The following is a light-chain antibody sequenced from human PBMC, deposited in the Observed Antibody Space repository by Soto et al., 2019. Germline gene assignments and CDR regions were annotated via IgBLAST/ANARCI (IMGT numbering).Light chain of an antibody. Sequence: DIQMTHSPSSVSAAVGDRVTITCRAGQSILNYLSWYQLKPGKAPRLLMYGAASLQSGVPSRFSGSGSGTDFTLTISGLLPEDFATYYCQQNYRTPPTFGGGTKVDIK. CDR1: QSILNY. CDR3: QQNYRTPPT. J-gene: IGKJ4*01. V-gene: IGKV1-39*01. CDR2: GAA.